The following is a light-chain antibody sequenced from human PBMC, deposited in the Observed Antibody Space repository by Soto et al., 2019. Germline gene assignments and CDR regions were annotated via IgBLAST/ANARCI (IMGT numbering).Light chain of an antibody. V-gene: IGLV1-44*01. CDR2: NNN. Sequence: QSVLTQPPSASGTPGQRVTISRSGSTSNVGNNSVIWYQQLPGLAPKLLLYNNNHRPSGVPDRFSGSKSGTSASLAISGLQAEDEADYYCAAWDDSLNGHAVFGGGTQLTVL. CDR1: TSNVGNNS. J-gene: IGLJ7*01. CDR3: AAWDDSLNGHAV.